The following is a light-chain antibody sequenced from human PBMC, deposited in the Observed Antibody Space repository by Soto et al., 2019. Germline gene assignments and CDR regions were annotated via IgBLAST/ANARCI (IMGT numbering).Light chain of an antibody. CDR1: TSNIGSNY. J-gene: IGLJ1*01. Sequence: QSVLTQPPSASGTRGQGVTISCSGSTSNIGSNYVYWYQQLTGTAPTLLIYRNNQRPSGVPDRFSGSKSGTSASLAISGLRSDDEADYFCATWYDSLNGFYVFGTGTKGTVL. CDR3: ATWYDSLNGFYV. V-gene: IGLV1-47*01. CDR2: RNN.